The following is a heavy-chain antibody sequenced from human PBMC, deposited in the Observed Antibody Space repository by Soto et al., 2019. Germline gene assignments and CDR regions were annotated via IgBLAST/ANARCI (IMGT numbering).Heavy chain of an antibody. V-gene: IGHV1-46*01. CDR2: IDPSGGST. CDR3: ARVQYDTTGYYAF. CDR1: GFTFTTYY. J-gene: IGHJ4*02. D-gene: IGHD3-22*01. Sequence: QVRLVQSGAEVKKPGASVSISCKTSGFTFTTYYIHWVRQAPGQGLEWMGVIDPSGGSTTYAQKFQGRITMTSDMSTSTVYMELSSLRSEDTAVYYCARVQYDTTGYYAFWGQGTLVTVSS.